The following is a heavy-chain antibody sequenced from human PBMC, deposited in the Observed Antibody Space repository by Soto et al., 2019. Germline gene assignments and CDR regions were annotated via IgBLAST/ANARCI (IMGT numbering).Heavy chain of an antibody. J-gene: IGHJ3*02. CDR2: IYYSGST. D-gene: IGHD3-22*01. CDR3: ARHLYYYDSSGYSDAFDI. Sequence: XATLALTCTVSGGSISSRSYYWGWIRQPPGKGLEWIGSIYYSGSTYYNPSLKSRVTISVDTSKNQFSLKLSSVTAADTAVYYCARHLYYYDSSGYSDAFDIWGQGTMVTVS. V-gene: IGHV4-39*01. CDR1: GGSISSRSYY.